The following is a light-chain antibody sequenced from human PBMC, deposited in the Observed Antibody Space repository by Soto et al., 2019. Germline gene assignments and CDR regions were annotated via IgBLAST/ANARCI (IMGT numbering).Light chain of an antibody. J-gene: IGKJ1*01. V-gene: IGKV3-20*01. CDR2: GAS. CDR3: QHPWT. Sequence: EIVLTQSPGTLSLSPGARATLSCRARQSVSSSYLARYQQKPGQAPRLLIYGASSRATGIPERFSGSGSGTDFTLTISRLEAEDFAVYYCQHPWTFGQGTKVEIK. CDR1: QSVSSSY.